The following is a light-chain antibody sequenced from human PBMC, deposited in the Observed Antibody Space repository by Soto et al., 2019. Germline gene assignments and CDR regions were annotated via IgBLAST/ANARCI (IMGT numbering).Light chain of an antibody. CDR1: QTVGTS. CDR2: DTS. V-gene: IGKV3-11*01. Sequence: EIVLAQSPGTLSLSPGERATLSCRASQTVGTSLAWFQQKPGQAPRLLIFDTSNRATGIPARFSGRGSGTDFTLTISSLEPEYFAFYYYQQQSNSPLTFGPGTKVDI. J-gene: IGKJ3*01. CDR3: QQQSNSPLT.